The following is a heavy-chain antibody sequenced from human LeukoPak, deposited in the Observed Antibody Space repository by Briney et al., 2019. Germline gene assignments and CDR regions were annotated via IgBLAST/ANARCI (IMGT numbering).Heavy chain of an antibody. CDR3: ARHVAVAVTRYYFDY. D-gene: IGHD3-22*01. CDR1: GYSISSGYY. J-gene: IGHJ4*02. Sequence: SETLYLTCAVSGYSISSGYYWGWIRQPPGKGLEWIGSIYHSGSTYYNPSLKSRVTISLDTSKNQFSLKLSSVTAADTAVYYCARHVAVAVTRYYFDYWGQGTLVTVSS. V-gene: IGHV4-38-2*01. CDR2: IYHSGST.